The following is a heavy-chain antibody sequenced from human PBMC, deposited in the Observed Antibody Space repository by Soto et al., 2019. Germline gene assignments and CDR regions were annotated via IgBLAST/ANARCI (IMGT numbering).Heavy chain of an antibody. J-gene: IGHJ4*02. Sequence: QVQLVQSGAEVKKPGSSVKVSCKASGGTFSSYTISWVRQAPGQGLEWMGRIIPILGIANYAQKFQGRVTITGDKSTSTAYMELSSLRSEDTAVYYCARDRYGSGSYRYWGQGTLVTVSS. CDR1: GGTFSSYT. V-gene: IGHV1-69*08. CDR3: ARDRYGSGSYRY. D-gene: IGHD3-10*01. CDR2: IIPILGIA.